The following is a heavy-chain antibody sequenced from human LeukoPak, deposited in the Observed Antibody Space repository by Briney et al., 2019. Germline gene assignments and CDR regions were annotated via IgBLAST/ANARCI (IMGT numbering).Heavy chain of an antibody. Sequence: GGSLRLSCVASGFIFRDYTMNWVRQTPGKGLEWVSAINKGGSYMAYADSVKGRFTISRDNSKNTLYLQMNSLRAEDTAVYYCAKDVGWGSSEYWGQGTLVTVSS. V-gene: IGHV3-23*01. D-gene: IGHD3-10*01. CDR3: AKDVGWGSSEY. CDR2: INKGGSYM. CDR1: GFIFRDYT. J-gene: IGHJ4*02.